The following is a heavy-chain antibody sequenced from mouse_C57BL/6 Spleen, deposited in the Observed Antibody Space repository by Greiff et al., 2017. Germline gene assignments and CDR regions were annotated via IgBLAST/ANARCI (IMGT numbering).Heavy chain of an antibody. Sequence: VQLQQSGAELVKPGASVKLSCTASGFNIKDYYMHWVKQRTEQGLEWIGRIDPEDGETTYDPKFQGKATITADTSSNTAYLPLSILTSEATAVYYCARYGNFDYRGQGTTLTVSS. D-gene: IGHD1-1*01. CDR3: ARYGNFDY. J-gene: IGHJ2*01. CDR1: GFNIKDYY. CDR2: IDPEDGET. V-gene: IGHV14-2*01.